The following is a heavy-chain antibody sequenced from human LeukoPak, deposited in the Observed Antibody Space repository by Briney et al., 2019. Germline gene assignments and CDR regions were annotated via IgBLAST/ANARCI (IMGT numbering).Heavy chain of an antibody. CDR1: GFTLSAHG. Sequence: GGSLRLSCAASGFTLSAHGMNWVRQAPGKGLEWVSSISSSSIYIYYGDSVKGRFTISRDNARNSLYLQMNSLRAEDTAVYYCAKGGSQHDYWGQGTLVTVSS. J-gene: IGHJ4*02. CDR3: AKGGSQHDY. V-gene: IGHV3-21*01. D-gene: IGHD1-14*01. CDR2: ISSSSIYI.